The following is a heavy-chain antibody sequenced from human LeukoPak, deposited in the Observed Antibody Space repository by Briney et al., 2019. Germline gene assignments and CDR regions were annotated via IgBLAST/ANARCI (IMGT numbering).Heavy chain of an antibody. Sequence: SETLSLTCTVSGDSISSGDYYWSWIRQPAGKGLEWIGRISSSGSTNYNPSLKSRVTISVDTSKNQFSLKLSSVTAADTAVYYCASLYYDILTGYYNGYFDYWGQGTLVTVSS. J-gene: IGHJ4*02. D-gene: IGHD3-9*01. CDR1: GDSISSGDYY. CDR3: ASLYYDILTGYYNGYFDY. CDR2: ISSSGST. V-gene: IGHV4-61*02.